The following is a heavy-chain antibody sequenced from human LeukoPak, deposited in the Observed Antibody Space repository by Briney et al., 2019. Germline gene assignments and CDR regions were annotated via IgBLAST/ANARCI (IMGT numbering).Heavy chain of an antibody. J-gene: IGHJ3*02. Sequence: SETLSLTCTVSGGSISSYYWSWIRQPPGKGLEWIGYIYYSGSTNYNPSLKSRVTISVDTSMNQFSLKLSSVTAADTAVYYCAGGCDILTGYTNAFDIWGQGTMVTVSS. CDR1: GGSISSYY. D-gene: IGHD3-9*01. V-gene: IGHV4-59*01. CDR3: AGGCDILTGYTNAFDI. CDR2: IYYSGST.